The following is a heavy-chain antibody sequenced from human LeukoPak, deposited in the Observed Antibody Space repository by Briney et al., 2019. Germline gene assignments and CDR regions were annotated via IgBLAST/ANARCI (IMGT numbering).Heavy chain of an antibody. CDR1: GGSFSGYY. Sequence: SETLSLTCAVYGGSFSGYYWSWIRQPPGKGLEWIGYIYYSGSTNYNPSLKSRVTISVDTSKNQFSLKLSSVTAADTAVYYCARVRRDDYYYYYMDVWGKGTTVTISS. J-gene: IGHJ6*03. CDR2: IYYSGST. V-gene: IGHV4-59*01. CDR3: ARVRRDDYYYYYMDV.